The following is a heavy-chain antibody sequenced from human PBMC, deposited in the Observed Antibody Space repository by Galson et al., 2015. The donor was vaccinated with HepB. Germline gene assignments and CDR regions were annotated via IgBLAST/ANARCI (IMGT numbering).Heavy chain of an antibody. CDR2: IRGSGGGT. D-gene: IGHD3-10*01. V-gene: IGHV3-23*01. J-gene: IGHJ4*02. CDR1: GFTFSSST. Sequence: LRLSCAASGFTFSSSTMSWVRQAPGKGLEWVSGIRGSGGGTFYADSVKGRFTISRDNSKNTLYLQMNSLRAEDTAVYYCAKGYNSGSYSELDYWGQGTLVTVSS. CDR3: AKGYNSGSYSELDY.